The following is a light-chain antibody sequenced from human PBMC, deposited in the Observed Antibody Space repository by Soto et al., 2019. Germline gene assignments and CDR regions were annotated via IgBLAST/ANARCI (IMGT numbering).Light chain of an antibody. Sequence: EIRMTQSPGTLSVSPGARAPLSCRAAQGVTTNFAWYQQKSGQSPRLLIYDVSNRATGVPARFRGSGSETDFTLTISGLRSEDSAVYFCQQYNNWPFSFGQGTRLEIK. J-gene: IGKJ5*01. V-gene: IGKV3-15*01. CDR2: DVS. CDR3: QQYNNWPFS. CDR1: QGVTTN.